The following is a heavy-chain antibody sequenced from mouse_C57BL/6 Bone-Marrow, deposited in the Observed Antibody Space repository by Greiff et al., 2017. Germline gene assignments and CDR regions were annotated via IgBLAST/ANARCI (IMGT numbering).Heavy chain of an antibody. CDR1: GYTFTSYW. V-gene: IGHV1-72*01. CDR3: AGGTGTFAY. D-gene: IGHD4-1*01. J-gene: IGHJ3*01. CDR2: IDPNGGGT. Sequence: QVQLQQPGAELVKPGASVKLSCKASGYTFTSYWMHWVKQRPGRGLEWIGRIDPNGGGTKYNEKFKSKATLTVDTPSSNAYMQLRSLASEDVAVYYCAGGTGTFAYWGQGTLVTVSS.